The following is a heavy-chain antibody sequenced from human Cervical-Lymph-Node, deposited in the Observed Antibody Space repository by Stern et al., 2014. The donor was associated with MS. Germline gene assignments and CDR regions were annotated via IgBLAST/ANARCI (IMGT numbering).Heavy chain of an antibody. J-gene: IGHJ4*02. CDR3: ARDYYDFWSGSVYYFDY. Sequence: VQLVESGAEVKTPGASVKVSCKASGYTFTSYGISWVRQAPGQGLEWMGWISAYNGHPHYAQKLQGRVTMTTDTSTSTAYMELRSLRSDDTAVYYCARDYYDFWSGSVYYFDYWGQGTLVTVSS. V-gene: IGHV1-18*01. CDR1: GYTFTSYG. D-gene: IGHD3-3*01. CDR2: ISAYNGHP.